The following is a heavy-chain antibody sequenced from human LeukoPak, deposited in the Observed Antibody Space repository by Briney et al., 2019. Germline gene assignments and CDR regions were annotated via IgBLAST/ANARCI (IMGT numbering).Heavy chain of an antibody. V-gene: IGHV2-26*01. CDR3: ARMTVVVVAATRGNWFDP. CDR2: ISSNDEK. D-gene: IGHD2-15*01. J-gene: IGHJ5*02. Sequence: ESGPTLVNPTETLTLTCTVSGFSLSNARMGVSWIRQPPGKALEWLAHISSNDEKSYSTSLKSRLTISKDTSKSQVVLTMTNMDPVDTATYYCARMTVVVVAATRGNWFDPWGQGTLVTVSS. CDR1: GFSLSNARMG.